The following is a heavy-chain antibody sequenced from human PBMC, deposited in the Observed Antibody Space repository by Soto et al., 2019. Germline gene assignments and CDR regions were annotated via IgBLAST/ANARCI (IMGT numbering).Heavy chain of an antibody. CDR2: ISAYNGNT. D-gene: IGHD3-16*01. CDR3: ARDVRGHYYYYGMDV. CDR1: GYTFTSYG. Sequence: QVQLVQSGAEVKKPGASVKVSCKASGYTFTSYGISWVRQAPGQGLEWMGWISAYNGNTNYAQRLQGRVTMTTDTSTSTLYMELRSLRYDDKEVYYCARDVRGHYYYYGMDVWGQGTTVTVSS. V-gene: IGHV1-18*01. J-gene: IGHJ6*02.